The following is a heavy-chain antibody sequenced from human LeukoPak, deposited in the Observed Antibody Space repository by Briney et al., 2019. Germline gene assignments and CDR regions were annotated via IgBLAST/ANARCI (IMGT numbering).Heavy chain of an antibody. CDR1: GLTFSSYG. CDR3: ARSAAAGFSYYSYYLDV. D-gene: IGHD6-13*01. V-gene: IGHV3-74*01. J-gene: IGHJ6*03. Sequence: PGGTLRLSCAASGLTFSSYGMSWVRQAPGKGLVWVSRINSDGSSTTYADSVKGRFTISRDNAKNTLYLQMNSLRAEDTAVYYCARSAAAGFSYYSYYLDVWGKGTTVTIFS. CDR2: INSDGSST.